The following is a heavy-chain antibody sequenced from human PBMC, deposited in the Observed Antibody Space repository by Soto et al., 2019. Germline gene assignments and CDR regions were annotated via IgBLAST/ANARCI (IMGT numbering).Heavy chain of an antibody. CDR3: ARVVSHDFDY. V-gene: IGHV4-34*01. J-gene: IGHJ4*02. CDR2: INHSGST. Sequence: SETLSLTCAVYGGSFSGYYWSWIRQPPGKGLEWIGEINHSGSTNYNPFLKSRVTISVDTSKNQFSLKLSSVTAADTAVYYCARVVSHDFDYWGQGTLVTVSS. D-gene: IGHD2-15*01. CDR1: GGSFSGYY.